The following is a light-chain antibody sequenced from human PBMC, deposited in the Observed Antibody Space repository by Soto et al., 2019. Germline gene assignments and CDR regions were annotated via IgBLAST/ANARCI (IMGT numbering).Light chain of an antibody. CDR2: EGT. CDR3: CSYAGGTTWV. J-gene: IGLJ3*02. Sequence: QSVLTQPASMSGSPGQSITISCTGSSNDFGSRNFVSWYQQRPNKAPKLMIFEGTKRPSGVSDRFSASKSGYMASLTISGLRAEDEANYYCCSYAGGTTWVFGGGTKVTVL. CDR1: SNDFGSRNF. V-gene: IGLV2-23*01.